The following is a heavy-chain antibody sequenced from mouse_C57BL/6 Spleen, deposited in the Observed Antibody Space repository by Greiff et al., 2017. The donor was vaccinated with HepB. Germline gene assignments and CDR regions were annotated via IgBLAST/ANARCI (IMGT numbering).Heavy chain of an antibody. CDR3: ARYYDYDHYAMDY. Sequence: VQLQQSGPGLVQPSQSLSITCTVSGFSLTSYGVHWVRQSPGKGLEWLGVIWSGGSTDYNAAFISRLSISKDNSKSQVFFKMNSLQADDTAIYYCARYYDYDHYAMDYWGQGTSVTVSS. CDR1: GFSLTSYG. CDR2: IWSGGST. V-gene: IGHV2-2*01. D-gene: IGHD2-4*01. J-gene: IGHJ4*01.